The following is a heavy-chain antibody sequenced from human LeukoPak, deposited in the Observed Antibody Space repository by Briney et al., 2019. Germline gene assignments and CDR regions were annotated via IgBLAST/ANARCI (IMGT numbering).Heavy chain of an antibody. CDR3: ARLPEAVAGRGGEDY. V-gene: IGHV5-10-1*01. J-gene: IGHJ4*02. D-gene: IGHD6-19*01. CDR2: IDPSDSYT. CDR1: GYSFTSYW. Sequence: GASLKISCKGSGYSFTSYWISWVRQMPGKGLEWMGRIDPSDSYTHYSPSFQGHVTISADKSISTAYLQWSSLKASDTAMYYCARLPEAVAGRGGEDYWGQGTLVTVSS.